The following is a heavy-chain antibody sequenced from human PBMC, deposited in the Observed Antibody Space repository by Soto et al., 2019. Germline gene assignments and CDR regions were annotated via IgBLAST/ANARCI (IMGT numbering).Heavy chain of an antibody. CDR1: GDTFNFYS. CDR3: ASSYVSGYRDFDY. CDR2: VNPIVRMS. Sequence: QVQLVQSGAEVKRPGSSVKVSCKASGDTFNFYSINWVRQAPGLGLEWMGRVNPIVRMSNYAQKFQGRVTMTADKSTSTAYLKLSSLRPEHTAIYYCASSYVSGYRDFDYWGQGALVTVTS. V-gene: IGHV1-69*02. J-gene: IGHJ4*02. D-gene: IGHD3-16*01.